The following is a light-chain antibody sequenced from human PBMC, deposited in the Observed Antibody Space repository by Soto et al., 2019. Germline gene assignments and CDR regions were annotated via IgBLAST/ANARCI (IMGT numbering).Light chain of an antibody. CDR2: GAS. CDR1: QSGSSSY. J-gene: IGKJ2*01. V-gene: IGKV3-20*01. CDR3: QQYRSSPYT. Sequence: EIVLTQSPGTLSLSPGERATLSCRASQSGSSSYLAWYQQKPGQAPRLLMYGASSRATGIPDRFSGSGSGTDFTLTISRLEPEDFAVYYCQQYRSSPYTFGQGTKLEIK.